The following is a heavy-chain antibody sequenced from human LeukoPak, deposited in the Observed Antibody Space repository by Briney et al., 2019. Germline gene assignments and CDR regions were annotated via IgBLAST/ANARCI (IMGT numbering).Heavy chain of an antibody. CDR3: ARYSSSSGNNYYMDV. J-gene: IGHJ6*03. Sequence: PSETLSLTCAVYGGSFSGYYWSWNRQPPGKGLEWIGEINHSGSTNYNPSLKSRVTISVDTSKNQFSLKLSSVTAADTAVYYCARYSSSSGNNYYMDVWGKGTTVTVSS. D-gene: IGHD6-6*01. V-gene: IGHV4-34*01. CDR2: INHSGST. CDR1: GGSFSGYY.